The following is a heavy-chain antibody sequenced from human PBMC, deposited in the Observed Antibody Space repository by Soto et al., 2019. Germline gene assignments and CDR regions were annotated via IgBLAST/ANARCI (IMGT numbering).Heavy chain of an antibody. CDR3: ARDNSPYSSSSVRNQRYYGMDV. D-gene: IGHD6-6*01. V-gene: IGHV3-33*01. J-gene: IGHJ6*02. Sequence: QVQLVESGGGVVQPGRSLRLSCAASGFTFSSYGMHWVRQAPGKGLEWVAVIWYDGSNKYYADSVKGRFTISRDNSKNTLYLQMNSLRAEDTAVYYCARDNSPYSSSSVRNQRYYGMDVWGQGTTVTVSS. CDR2: IWYDGSNK. CDR1: GFTFSSYG.